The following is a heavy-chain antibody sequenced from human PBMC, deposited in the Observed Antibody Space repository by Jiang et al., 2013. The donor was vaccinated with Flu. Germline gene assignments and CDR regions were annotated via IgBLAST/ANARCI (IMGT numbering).Heavy chain of an antibody. Sequence: LLKPSETLSLTCAVYGGSFSGYYWSWIRQPPGKGLEWIGEINHSGSTNYNPSLKSRVTISVDTSKNQFSLKLSSVTAADTAVYYCARGATIFGVVAATNYYHYMDVWDKGTTVTVSS. CDR3: ARGATIFGVVAATNYYHYMDV. J-gene: IGHJ6*03. V-gene: IGHV4-34*01. D-gene: IGHD3-3*01. CDR1: GGSFSGYY. CDR2: INHSGST.